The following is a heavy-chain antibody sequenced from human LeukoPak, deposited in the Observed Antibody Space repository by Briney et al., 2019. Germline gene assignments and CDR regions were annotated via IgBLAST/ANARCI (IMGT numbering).Heavy chain of an antibody. CDR2: ISYDGSNK. CDR3: ARLGYSGYVVDY. CDR1: GFTFSSYA. Sequence: GGSLRLSCAASGFTFSSYAMHWVRQAPGKGLEWVAVISYDGSNKYYADSVKGRFTISRDNSKNTLYLQMNSLRAEDTAVYYCARLGYSGYVVDYWGQGTLVTVSS. D-gene: IGHD5-12*01. J-gene: IGHJ4*02. V-gene: IGHV3-30-3*01.